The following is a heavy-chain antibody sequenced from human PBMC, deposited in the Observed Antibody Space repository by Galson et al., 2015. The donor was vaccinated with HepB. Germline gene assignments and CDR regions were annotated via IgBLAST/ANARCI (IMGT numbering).Heavy chain of an antibody. V-gene: IGHV5-10-1*01. J-gene: IGHJ5*02. CDR3: ARHAAPMIRGVINYFDP. Sequence: QSGAEVKTPGESLTISCQGSGYSFSSYWISWVRQMPGRGLELMGRIDPSDSDTNYSPSFQGHVTISIDRSINTAYLQWNSLKASDTAMYYCARHAAPMIRGVINYFDPWGQGTLVIVSS. CDR1: GYSFSSYW. D-gene: IGHD3-10*01. CDR2: IDPSDSDT.